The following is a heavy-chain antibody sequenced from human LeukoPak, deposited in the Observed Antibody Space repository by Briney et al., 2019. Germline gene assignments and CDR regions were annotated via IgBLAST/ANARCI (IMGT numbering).Heavy chain of an antibody. Sequence: ASVKVSCKASGYTFTSYDINWVRQATGQGLEWMGWMNPNSGNTGYAQKFQGRVTITRNTSISTAYMELSSLRAEDTAVYYCARDKIVGATHFDCWGQGTLVTVSS. CDR3: ARDKIVGATHFDC. J-gene: IGHJ4*02. D-gene: IGHD1-26*01. V-gene: IGHV1-8*03. CDR1: GYTFTSYD. CDR2: MNPNSGNT.